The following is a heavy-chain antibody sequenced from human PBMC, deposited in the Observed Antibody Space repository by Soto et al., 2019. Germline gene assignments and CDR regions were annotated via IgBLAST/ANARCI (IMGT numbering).Heavy chain of an antibody. CDR1: EFTFSSYA. J-gene: IGHJ3*02. Sequence: GGSLRLSCAASEFTFSSYAMTWVRQAPGKGLEWVSSITGSGGTTYYADSVKGRFTLSRDNSKNTLYVQMNSRRAEDTAVYYCAKGRVGSGSGYVFDIWGQGTMVTVSS. D-gene: IGHD3-10*01. V-gene: IGHV3-23*01. CDR3: AKGRVGSGSGYVFDI. CDR2: ITGSGGTT.